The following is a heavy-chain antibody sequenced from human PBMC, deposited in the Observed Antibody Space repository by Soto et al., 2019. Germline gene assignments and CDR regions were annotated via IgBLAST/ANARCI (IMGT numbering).Heavy chain of an antibody. V-gene: IGHV3-48*01. CDR3: ARGRCSGGSCYSTNFQH. CDR2: ISSSSSTI. Sequence: PGGSLRLSCAAPGFTFSSYSMNWVRQAPGKGLEWVSYISSSSSTIYYADSVKGRFTISRDNAKNSLYLQMNSLRAEDTAVYYCARGRCSGGSCYSTNFQHWGQGTLVTVSS. D-gene: IGHD2-15*01. J-gene: IGHJ1*01. CDR1: GFTFSSYS.